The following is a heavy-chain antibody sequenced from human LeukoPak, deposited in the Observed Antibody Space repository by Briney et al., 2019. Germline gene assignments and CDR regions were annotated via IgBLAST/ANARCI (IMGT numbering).Heavy chain of an antibody. CDR2: IYSGGTT. CDR3: AKLKGWYGEGYFDY. V-gene: IGHV3-53*01. D-gene: IGHD3-10*01. J-gene: IGHJ4*02. Sequence: GGSLRLSCAASGFTVSSNYMSWVRQPPGKGLEWVSVIYSGGTTFYADSVKGRFTISRDNSKNTLYLQMNSLRADDTAVYYCAKLKGWYGEGYFDYWAREPWSPSPQ. CDR1: GFTVSSNY.